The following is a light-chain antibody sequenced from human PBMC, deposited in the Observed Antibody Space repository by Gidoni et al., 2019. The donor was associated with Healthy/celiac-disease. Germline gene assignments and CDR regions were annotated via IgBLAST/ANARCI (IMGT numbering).Light chain of an antibody. J-gene: IGLJ3*02. CDR2: KDS. V-gene: IGLV3-25*03. CDR1: AFPKQY. Sequence: SYDLTQPPPVPAAPGQTARITCSGDAFPKQYAYWYQQQPGNAPVLVIYKDSERPSVIPERFSGSSSGTTVTLTISGVQAEDEADYYCQSADSSGTWVFGGGTKLTV. CDR3: QSADSSGTWV.